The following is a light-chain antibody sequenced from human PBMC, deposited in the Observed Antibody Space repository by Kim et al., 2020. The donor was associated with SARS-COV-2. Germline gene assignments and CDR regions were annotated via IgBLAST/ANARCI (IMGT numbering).Light chain of an antibody. CDR2: DVN. CDR3: SSYTNTNTL. Sequence: QSALTQPASVSGSPGQSITISCTGTNSDIGRYDYVSWYQQHPGRAPKLIIYDVNNRPSGVSSRFSASKSGNTASLTISGLQAEDEADYHCSSYTNTNTLFGGVTKVTVL. CDR1: NSDIGRYDY. J-gene: IGLJ2*01. V-gene: IGLV2-14*03.